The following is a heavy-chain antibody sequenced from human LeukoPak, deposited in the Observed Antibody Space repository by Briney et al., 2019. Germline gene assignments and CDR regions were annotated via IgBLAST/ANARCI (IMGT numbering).Heavy chain of an antibody. CDR1: GFTFRSYA. J-gene: IGHJ4*02. CDR3: ARDLRTGSYLDY. CDR2: LPYDGSNQ. V-gene: IGHV3-30*01. Sequence: GTSLRLSCAASGFTFRSYAMHWVRQAPGKGLEWVAVLPYDGSNQYYADSVKGRFTISRDNSKNTLYLQMNSLRGEDTAVYYCARDLRTGSYLDYWGQGTLVTVSS. D-gene: IGHD3/OR15-3a*01.